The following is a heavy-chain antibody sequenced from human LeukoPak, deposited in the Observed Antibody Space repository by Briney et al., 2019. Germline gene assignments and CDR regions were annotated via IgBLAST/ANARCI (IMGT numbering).Heavy chain of an antibody. D-gene: IGHD3-3*01. CDR2: INPNSGGT. J-gene: IGHJ5*02. Sequence: ASVTVSCMPSGYTFTGYYMHWVRQAPGQGLEWMGWINPNSGGTNYAQKFQGRVTMTWDTSIITVYMELSSLRSDDTAVYYCAREGVTIFGLVRTQTTKSPHRFDPWGQGTLVTVSS. CDR3: AREGVTIFGLVRTQTTKSPHRFDP. CDR1: GYTFTGYY. V-gene: IGHV1-2*02.